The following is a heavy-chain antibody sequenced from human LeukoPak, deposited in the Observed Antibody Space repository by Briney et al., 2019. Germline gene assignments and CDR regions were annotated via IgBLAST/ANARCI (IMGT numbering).Heavy chain of an antibody. D-gene: IGHD6-13*01. CDR2: IYYSGST. Sequence: SETLSLTCTVSGGSISSYYWSWIRQPPGKGLEWIGYIYYSGSTNYNPSLKSRVTISVDTSKNQFSLKLSSVTAADTAVYYCATFVSSRSGYFDLWGRGTLVTVSS. CDR1: GGSISSYY. J-gene: IGHJ2*01. CDR3: ATFVSSRSGYFDL. V-gene: IGHV4-59*01.